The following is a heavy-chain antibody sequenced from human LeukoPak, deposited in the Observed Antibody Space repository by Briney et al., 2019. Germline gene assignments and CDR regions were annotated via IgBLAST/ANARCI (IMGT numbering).Heavy chain of an antibody. V-gene: IGHV1-8*01. J-gene: IGHJ6*02. D-gene: IGHD6-13*01. CDR3: ARWGYSSSRDYYYYGMDV. CDR2: MNPNSGNT. Sequence: ASVKVSCKASGYTFTSDDINWVRQATGQGLEWMGWMNPNSGNTGYAQKFQGRVTMTRNTSISTAYMELSSLRSEDTAVYYCARWGYSSSRDYYYYGMDVWGQGTTVTVSS. CDR1: GYTFTSDD.